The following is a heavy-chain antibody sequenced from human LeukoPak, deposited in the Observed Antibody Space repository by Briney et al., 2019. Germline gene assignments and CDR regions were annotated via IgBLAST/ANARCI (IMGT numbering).Heavy chain of an antibody. Sequence: SVTVSCKASGGTFSSYAISWVRQAPGQGLEWMGGIIPIFGTANYAQKFQGRVTITADKSTSTAYMELSSLRSEDTAVYYCARDRGYSYGRGFDYWGQGTLVTVSS. CDR2: IIPIFGTA. D-gene: IGHD5-18*01. CDR1: GGTFSSYA. V-gene: IGHV1-69*06. J-gene: IGHJ4*02. CDR3: ARDRGYSYGRGFDY.